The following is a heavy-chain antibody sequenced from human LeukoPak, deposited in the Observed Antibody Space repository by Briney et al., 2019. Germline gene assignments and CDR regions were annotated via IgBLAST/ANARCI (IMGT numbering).Heavy chain of an antibody. CDR2: ISGSGGST. CDR1: GFTFSSYA. CDR3: AKGQDVLRFLEWPLRAFDI. J-gene: IGHJ3*02. Sequence: PGGSPRLSCAASGFTFSSYAMSWVRQAPGKGLEWVSAISGSGGSTYYADSVKGRFTISRDNSKNTLYLQMNSLRAEDTAVYYCAKGQDVLRFLEWPLRAFDILGQGTMVTVSS. D-gene: IGHD3-3*01. V-gene: IGHV3-23*01.